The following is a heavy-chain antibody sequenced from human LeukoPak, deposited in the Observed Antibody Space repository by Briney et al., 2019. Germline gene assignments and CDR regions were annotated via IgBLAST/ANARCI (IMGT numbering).Heavy chain of an antibody. CDR2: IYYSGST. CDR3: ERGTVVDYWYFDL. D-gene: IGHD4-23*01. J-gene: IGHJ2*01. V-gene: IGHV4-59*04. Sequence: SETLSLTCTVSGASISSYYWSWIRQPPGKGLEWIGSIYYSGSTYYNPSLKSRVTISVDTSKNQFSLKLSSVTAADTAVYARERGTVVDYWYFDLWGRGTLVTVSS. CDR1: GASISSYY.